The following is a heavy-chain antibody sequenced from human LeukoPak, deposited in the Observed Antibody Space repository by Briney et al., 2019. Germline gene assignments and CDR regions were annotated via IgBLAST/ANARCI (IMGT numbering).Heavy chain of an antibody. CDR2: IKQDGSEK. V-gene: IGHV3-7*03. CDR3: ARTSLSSYNWFDP. Sequence: GGSLRLSCGASGFIFSSYWMSWVRQPPGKGLEWVANIKQDGSEKSYVDSVKGRFTISRDNAKNSLYLQMNSLRAEDTAVYYCARTSLSSYNWFDPWGQGTLVTVSS. J-gene: IGHJ5*02. D-gene: IGHD2-2*01. CDR1: GFIFSSYW.